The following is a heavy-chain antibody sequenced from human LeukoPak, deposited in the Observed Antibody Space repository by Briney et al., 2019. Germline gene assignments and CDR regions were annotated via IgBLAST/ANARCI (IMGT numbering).Heavy chain of an antibody. CDR3: AGRPTGYSSGYVH. D-gene: IGHD5-18*01. CDR1: GFTFSDYA. Sequence: GGSLRLSCAASGFTFSDYAMSWVRQAPEKGLDWVSVISGSAHKIRYADSVKGRFTISRDNSENTVYLQMNNLRAEDTALYYCAGRPTGYSSGYVHWGQGALVTVSS. V-gene: IGHV3-23*01. CDR2: ISGSAHKI. J-gene: IGHJ4*02.